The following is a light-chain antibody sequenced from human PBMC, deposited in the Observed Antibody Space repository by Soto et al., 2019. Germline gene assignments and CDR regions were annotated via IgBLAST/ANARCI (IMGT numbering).Light chain of an antibody. Sequence: QSVLAQPASVSGSPGQSITISCTGTSSDVGTYNHVSWYQLHPGKAPKLMVYEVSNRPSGVSNRFSGSKSGNTASLTISGLQAEDEADYHCSSYTSSSTYVFGTGTKVTVL. CDR1: SSDVGTYNH. V-gene: IGLV2-14*01. CDR3: SSYTSSSTYV. J-gene: IGLJ1*01. CDR2: EVS.